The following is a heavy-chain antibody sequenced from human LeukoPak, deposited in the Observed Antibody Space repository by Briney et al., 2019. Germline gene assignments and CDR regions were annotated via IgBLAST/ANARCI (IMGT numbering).Heavy chain of an antibody. CDR1: GYTFTSYD. J-gene: IGHJ4*02. Sequence: ASVKVSCKASGYTFTSYDINWVRQATGQGLEWMGRMNPNSGNTGYAQKFQGRVTMTRNTSISTAYMELSSLRSEDTAVYYCARGRRVRYFDWLSRRAYYFDYWGQGTLVTVSS. CDR2: MNPNSGNT. CDR3: ARGRRVRYFDWLSRRAYYFDY. D-gene: IGHD3-9*01. V-gene: IGHV1-8*01.